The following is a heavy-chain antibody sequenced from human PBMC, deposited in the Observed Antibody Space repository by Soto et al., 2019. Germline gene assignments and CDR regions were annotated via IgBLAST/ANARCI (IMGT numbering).Heavy chain of an antibody. D-gene: IGHD2-2*01. CDR1: GASISTYY. J-gene: IGHJ6*02. V-gene: IGHV4-59*01. Sequence: PSETLSLTCTVSGASISTYYCSWIRQPPGKGLEWIGYIYHSGTTNYNPSLKSRVTISADTSKNQFSLKLSSVTAADTAVYYCARARISTVRGYYYYGMDVWGQGTTVTVSS. CDR3: ARARISTVRGYYYYGMDV. CDR2: IYHSGTT.